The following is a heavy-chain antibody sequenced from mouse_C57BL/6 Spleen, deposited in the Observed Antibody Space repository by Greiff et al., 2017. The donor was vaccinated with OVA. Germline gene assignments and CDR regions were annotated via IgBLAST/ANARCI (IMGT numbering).Heavy chain of an antibody. V-gene: IGHV2-4*01. D-gene: IGHD2-1*01. CDR3: ASYGNLYAMDY. CDR2: IWSGGST. J-gene: IGHJ4*01. Sequence: VQVVESGPGLVQPSQSLSITCTVSGFSLTSYGVHWVRQPPGKGLEWLGVIWSGGSTDYNAAFISRLSISKDNSKSQVFFKMNSLQADDTAIYYCASYGNLYAMDYWGQGTSVTVSS. CDR1: GFSLTSYG.